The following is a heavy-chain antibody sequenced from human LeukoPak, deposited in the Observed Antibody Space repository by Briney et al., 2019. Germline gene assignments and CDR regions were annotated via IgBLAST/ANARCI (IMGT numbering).Heavy chain of an antibody. CDR1: GYTFTSYG. Sequence: VASVKVSCKAAGYTFTSYGISWVRQAPGQGLEWMGWISAYNGNTNYAQKLQGRVTMTTDTSTSTAYMELRSLRSDDTAVYYCARDFGIVVVPAAPLDYWGQGTLVTVSS. V-gene: IGHV1-18*01. CDR2: ISAYNGNT. D-gene: IGHD2-2*01. CDR3: ARDFGIVVVPAAPLDY. J-gene: IGHJ4*02.